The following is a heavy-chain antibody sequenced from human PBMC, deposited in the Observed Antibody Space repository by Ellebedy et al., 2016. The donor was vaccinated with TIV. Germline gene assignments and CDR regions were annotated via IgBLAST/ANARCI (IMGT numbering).Heavy chain of an antibody. CDR1: GLTFSSYA. Sequence: GGSLRLSCAASGLTFSSYAISWVRQAPGKGLEWVSSISGSGAGTYYIDSVKGRFTISRDNTKNILFLQMNSLRAEDTAIYYCAGGRTTGGWYEGNYWGQGTLVTVSS. D-gene: IGHD6-19*01. V-gene: IGHV3-23*01. CDR2: ISGSGAGT. J-gene: IGHJ4*02. CDR3: AGGRTTGGWYEGNY.